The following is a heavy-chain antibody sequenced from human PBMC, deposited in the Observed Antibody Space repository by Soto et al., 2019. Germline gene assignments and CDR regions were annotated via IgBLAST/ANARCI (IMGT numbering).Heavy chain of an antibody. D-gene: IGHD5-18*01. J-gene: IGHJ5*02. CDR2: IYYSGST. CDR3: ARDLGYSYPNWFDP. Sequence: TLSLTCTVSGGSISSGGYYWSWIRQRPGKGLEWIGYIYYSGSTYYNPSLKSRVTISVDTSKNQFSLKLSSVAAADTAVYYCARDLGYSYPNWFDPWGQGTLVTVSS. V-gene: IGHV4-31*03. CDR1: GGSISSGGYY.